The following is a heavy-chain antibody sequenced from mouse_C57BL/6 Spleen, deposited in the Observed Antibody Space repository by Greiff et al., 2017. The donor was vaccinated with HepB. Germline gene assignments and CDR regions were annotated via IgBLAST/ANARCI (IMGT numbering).Heavy chain of an antibody. Sequence: DVKLVESGGGLVQPGGSLKLSCAASGFTFSDYYMYWVRQTPEKRLEWVAYISNGGGSTYYPDTVKGRFTISRDNAKNTLYLQMSRLKSEDTAMYYCARQGTTVVAPDYWGQGTTLTVSS. CDR3: ARQGTTVVAPDY. D-gene: IGHD1-1*01. V-gene: IGHV5-12*01. CDR2: ISNGGGST. J-gene: IGHJ2*01. CDR1: GFTFSDYY.